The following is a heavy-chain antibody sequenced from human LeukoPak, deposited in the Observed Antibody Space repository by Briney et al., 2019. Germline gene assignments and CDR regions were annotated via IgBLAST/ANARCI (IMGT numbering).Heavy chain of an antibody. D-gene: IGHD2-15*01. V-gene: IGHV4-59*12. J-gene: IGHJ5*02. CDR3: ARGRGGGGSSNNWFDP. CDR1: GGSINSYY. CDR2: IYYSGTT. Sequence: SETLSLTCTVSGGSINSYYWSWIRQPPGKGLEWIGDIYYSGTTNYNPSLKSRVTISVDTSKNQFSLKLISVTAADTAVYFCARGRGGGGSSNNWFDPWGRGTLVIVSS.